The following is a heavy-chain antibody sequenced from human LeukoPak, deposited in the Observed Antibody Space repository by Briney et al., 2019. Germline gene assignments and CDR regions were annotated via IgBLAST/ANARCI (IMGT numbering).Heavy chain of an antibody. CDR3: AGGGYSSGVDY. J-gene: IGHJ4*02. D-gene: IGHD6-19*01. V-gene: IGHV3-74*03. CDR1: DFGIHN. CDR2: VIIDGVGT. Sequence: GGSLRLSCVASDFGIHNMRWGRQAPGTGLGWVSRVIIDGVGTAYAHSVKVQCTISISNAKNTAYLQMKMIRADDTAVYYCAGGGYSSGVDYWGQGTLVTVSS.